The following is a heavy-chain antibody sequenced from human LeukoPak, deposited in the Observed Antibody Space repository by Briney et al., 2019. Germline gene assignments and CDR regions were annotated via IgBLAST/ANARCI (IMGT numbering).Heavy chain of an antibody. CDR3: AMQLWSPGY. CDR1: GFTFSSYA. Sequence: GGSLRLSCAASGFTFSSYAMAWVRQAPGKGLEWVSTTSDSGTGTHYADSVRGRFTISRDNSKNILYLQMNSLRAEDTAIYYCAMQLWSPGYWGQGTLVTVSS. D-gene: IGHD1-1*01. V-gene: IGHV3-23*01. CDR2: TSDSGTGT. J-gene: IGHJ4*02.